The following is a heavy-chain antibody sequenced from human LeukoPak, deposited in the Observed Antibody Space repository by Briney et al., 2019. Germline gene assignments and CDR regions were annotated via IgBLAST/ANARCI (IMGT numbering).Heavy chain of an antibody. CDR3: ARDGVGARRRFDY. CDR2: ISSSSSYI. J-gene: IGHJ4*02. V-gene: IGHV3-21*01. Sequence: GGSLRLSCAASGFTFSSYSMNWVRQAPGKGLEWVSSISSSSSYIYYADSVKGRFTISRDNAKNSLYLQMNSLRAEDTAVYYCARDGVGARRRFDYWGQGTLVTVSS. CDR1: GFTFSSYS. D-gene: IGHD1-26*01.